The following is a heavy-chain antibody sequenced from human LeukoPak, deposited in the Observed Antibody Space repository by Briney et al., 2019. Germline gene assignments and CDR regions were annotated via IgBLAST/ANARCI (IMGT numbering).Heavy chain of an antibody. J-gene: IGHJ4*02. D-gene: IGHD1-26*01. CDR1: GGSISSYY. CDR2: VYYSGST. V-gene: IGHV4-59*01. Sequence: SETLSLTCTVSGGSISSYYWSWIRQPPGKGLEWIGYVYYSGSTSYNPSLKSRVTISVDTSKNQFSPKLSSVTAADAAVYYCARGPGSGTYWAFGYWGQGTLVTVSS. CDR3: ARGPGSGTYWAFGY.